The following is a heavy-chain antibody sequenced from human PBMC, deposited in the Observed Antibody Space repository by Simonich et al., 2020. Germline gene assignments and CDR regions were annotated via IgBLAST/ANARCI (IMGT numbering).Heavy chain of an antibody. D-gene: IGHD2-8*01. CDR1: GYTFTSYD. CDR3: ARSRYCTNGVCYNWFDP. Sequence: QVQLVQSGAEVKKPGASVKVSCKASGYTFTSYDINWVRQTTGKGLEWMGLMNPNSGNTDYAQKYPGRVTITRNTSISTAYMRLSSLRSEDTAVYYCARSRYCTNGVCYNWFDPWGQGTLVTVSS. V-gene: IGHV1-8*03. CDR2: MNPNSGNT. J-gene: IGHJ5*02.